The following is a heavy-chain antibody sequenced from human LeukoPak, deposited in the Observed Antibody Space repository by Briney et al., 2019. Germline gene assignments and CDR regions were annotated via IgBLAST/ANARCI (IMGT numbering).Heavy chain of an antibody. J-gene: IGHJ3*02. CDR1: GFTFSTYW. CDR3: ARTIGSKNAFDI. Sequence: GGSLRLSCAASGFTFSTYWMHWVRQAPGKGLVWVSRISTDGTSTNYADSVKGRFTISRDNGNNTLYLQMNSLRAEVTAVYYCARTIGSKNAFDIWGQGTMVTVSS. CDR2: ISTDGTST. D-gene: IGHD3-9*01. V-gene: IGHV3-74*01.